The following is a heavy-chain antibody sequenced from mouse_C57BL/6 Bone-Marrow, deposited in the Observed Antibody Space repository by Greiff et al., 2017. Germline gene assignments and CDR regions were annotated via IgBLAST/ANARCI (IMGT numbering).Heavy chain of an antibody. CDR1: GYAFSSYW. CDR2: IYPGDGDT. Sequence: QVQLQQSGAELVKPGASVKISCKASGYAFSSYWMNWVKQRPGKGLEWIGQIYPGDGDTNYNGKFKGKATLTADKSSSTAYMQRSSLTSEDSAVYFCARGFTTSSGVDYWGQGTTLTVSS. J-gene: IGHJ2*01. CDR3: ARGFTTSSGVDY. V-gene: IGHV1-80*01. D-gene: IGHD1-2*01.